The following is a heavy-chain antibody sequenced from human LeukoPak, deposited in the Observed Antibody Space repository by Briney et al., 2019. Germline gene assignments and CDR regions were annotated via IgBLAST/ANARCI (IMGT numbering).Heavy chain of an antibody. V-gene: IGHV4-59*12. CDR3: ARDLGGIYFDY. CDR1: RGSLSSYY. Sequence: SETLSLTCTISRGSLSSYYWSWIRQSPGKGPEWIGYIYYSGGTNYNPSLESRVTISVDRSTNQFSLKVRSVTAADTAVYYCARDLGGIYFDYWGQGTLVTVSS. CDR2: IYYSGGT. J-gene: IGHJ4*02. D-gene: IGHD1-26*01.